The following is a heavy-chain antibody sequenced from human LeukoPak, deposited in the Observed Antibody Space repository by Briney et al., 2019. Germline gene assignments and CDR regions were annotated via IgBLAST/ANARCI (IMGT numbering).Heavy chain of an antibody. CDR3: ARWELLHWYFDL. D-gene: IGHD1-26*01. J-gene: IGHJ2*01. V-gene: IGHV3-74*01. Sequence: GGSLRLSCAASGFTSSSYWMHWVRQAPGKGLVWVSRINSDGSSTSYADSVKGRFTISRDNAKNTLYLQMNSLRAEDTAVYYCARWELLHWYFDLWGRGTLVTVSS. CDR2: INSDGSST. CDR1: GFTSSSYW.